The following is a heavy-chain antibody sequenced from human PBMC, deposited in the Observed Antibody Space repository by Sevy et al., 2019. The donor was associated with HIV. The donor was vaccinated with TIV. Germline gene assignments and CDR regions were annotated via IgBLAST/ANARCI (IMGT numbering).Heavy chain of an antibody. CDR1: GFTFSDYS. J-gene: IGHJ4*02. CDR3: ARDDTASYLPVS. Sequence: GGSLRLSCAASGFTFSDYSLNWVRRAPGKGLEWVSYLSRSGTTRHYADSVRGRFTISRDDAKNSLYLQMSSLRDEDTAVYYCARDDTASYLPVSWGQGTLVTVSS. V-gene: IGHV3-48*02. D-gene: IGHD3-10*01. CDR2: LSRSGTTR.